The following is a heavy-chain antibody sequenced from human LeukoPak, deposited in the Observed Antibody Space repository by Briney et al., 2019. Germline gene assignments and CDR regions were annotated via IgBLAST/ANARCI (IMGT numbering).Heavy chain of an antibody. CDR1: GGSISSSSYY. V-gene: IGHV4-39*07. J-gene: IGHJ6*03. Sequence: TSETLSLTCTVSGGSISSSSYYWGWIRQPPVKGLEWIGSIYYSGSTYYNPSLKSRVTMSVDTSKNQFSLKLSSVTAADTAVYYCARVAARKFDWLHQWEPSYYYYMDVWGKGTTVTVSS. CDR2: IYYSGST. D-gene: IGHD3-9*01. CDR3: ARVAARKFDWLHQWEPSYYYYMDV.